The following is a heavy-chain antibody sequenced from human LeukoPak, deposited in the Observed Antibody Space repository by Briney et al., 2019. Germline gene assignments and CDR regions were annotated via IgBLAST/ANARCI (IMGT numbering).Heavy chain of an antibody. V-gene: IGHV4-34*01. CDR1: GGSFSGYY. J-gene: IGHJ6*02. CDR2: INHSGST. D-gene: IGHD4-17*01. Sequence: PSETLSLTCAVYGGSFSGYYWSWIRQPPGKGLEWIGEINHSGSTNYNPSLKSRVTISVDTSKNQFSLKLSSVTAADTAVYYCARGYGDSYMDYYYGMDVWGQGTTVTVSS. CDR3: ARGYGDSYMDYYYGMDV.